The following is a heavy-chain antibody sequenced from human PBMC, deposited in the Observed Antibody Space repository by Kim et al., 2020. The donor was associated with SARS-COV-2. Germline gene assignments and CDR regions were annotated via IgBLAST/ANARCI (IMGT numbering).Heavy chain of an antibody. CDR1: GGSISSSSYY. V-gene: IGHV4-39*01. J-gene: IGHJ6*02. Sequence: SETLSLTCTVSGGSISSSSYYWGWIRQPPGKGLEWIGSIYYSGSTYYNPSLKSRVTISVDTSKNQFSLKLSSVTAADTAVYYCARQSAAAGTPLTYYYGMDVWGQGTTVTVSS. CDR2: IYYSGST. D-gene: IGHD6-13*01. CDR3: ARQSAAAGTPLTYYYGMDV.